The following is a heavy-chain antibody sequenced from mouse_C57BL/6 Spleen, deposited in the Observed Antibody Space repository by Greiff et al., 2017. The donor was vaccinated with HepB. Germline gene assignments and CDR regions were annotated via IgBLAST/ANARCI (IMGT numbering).Heavy chain of an antibody. CDR1: GYAFSSYW. V-gene: IGHV1-80*01. D-gene: IGHD2-1*01. CDR3: ARWPLYGNYPAMHY. J-gene: IGHJ4*01. CDR2: IYPGDGDT. Sequence: VKLQESGAELVKPGASVKISCKASGYAFSSYWMNWVKQRPGKGLEWIGQIYPGDGDTNYNGKFKGKATLTADKSSSTAYMQLSSLTSEDSAVYFCARWPLYGNYPAMHYWGQGTSVTVSS.